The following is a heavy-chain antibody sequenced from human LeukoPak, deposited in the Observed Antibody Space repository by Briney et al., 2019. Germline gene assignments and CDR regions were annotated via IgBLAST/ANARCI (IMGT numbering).Heavy chain of an antibody. D-gene: IGHD1-7*01. CDR3: ARGRFVTGTYNWFDP. V-gene: IGHV4-34*01. Sequence: SETLSLTCAVYGGSFSGYYWSWIRQPPGKGLEWIGEINHSGSTNYNLSLKSRVTISVDTSKNQFSLKLSSVTAADTAVYYCARGRFVTGTYNWFDPWGQGTLVTVSS. J-gene: IGHJ5*02. CDR2: INHSGST. CDR1: GGSFSGYY.